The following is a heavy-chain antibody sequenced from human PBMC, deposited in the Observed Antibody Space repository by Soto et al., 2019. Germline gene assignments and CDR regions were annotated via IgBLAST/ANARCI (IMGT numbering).Heavy chain of an antibody. D-gene: IGHD3-3*01. CDR3: ARDNNDFWSLYPLAFDY. V-gene: IGHV4-4*07. Sequence: TLSLTCTVSGGSLTKYYWSWIRQPAGKGLEWIGRVSTSGNVVSKASLRSRLTMSVDTSKNQFSLRLTSVTAADTAVYYCARDNNDFWSLYPLAFDYWGQGALVTVSS. CDR2: VSTSGNV. J-gene: IGHJ4*02. CDR1: GGSLTKYY.